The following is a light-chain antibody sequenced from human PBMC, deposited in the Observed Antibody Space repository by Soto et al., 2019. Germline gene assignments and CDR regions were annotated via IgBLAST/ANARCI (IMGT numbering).Light chain of an antibody. CDR2: GAS. Sequence: EIVLTQSPGTLSLSPGERATLSCRASQSVSSSYLAWYQQKPGQAPRLLIYGASSRASGIPDRFSGSGSGTDFTLTIRSLEPDDFAVYYCQKWTFGPGTKVDIK. V-gene: IGKV3-20*01. CDR3: QKWT. J-gene: IGKJ3*01. CDR1: QSVSSSY.